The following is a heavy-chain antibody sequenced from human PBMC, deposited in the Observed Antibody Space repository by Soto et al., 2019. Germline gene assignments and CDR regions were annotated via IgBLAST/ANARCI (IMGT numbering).Heavy chain of an antibody. Sequence: RGESLKISCKGSGYSFTSYWIGWVRQMPGKGLEWMGIIYPGDSDTRYSPSFQGQVTISADKSISTAYLQWSSLKASDTAMYYCARWGMTTVVNGYWFDPWGQGTLVTVSS. D-gene: IGHD4-17*01. CDR3: ARWGMTTVVNGYWFDP. V-gene: IGHV5-51*01. J-gene: IGHJ5*02. CDR2: IYPGDSDT. CDR1: GYSFTSYW.